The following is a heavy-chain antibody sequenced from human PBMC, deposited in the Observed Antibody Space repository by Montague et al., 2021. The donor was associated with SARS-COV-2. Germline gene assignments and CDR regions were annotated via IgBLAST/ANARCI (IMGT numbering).Heavy chain of an antibody. CDR2: ISSERTYI. CDR1: GFTFSRFS. Sequence: SLRLSCAASGFTFSRFSMNWVRQAPGKRLEWVASISSERTYILYAESVRGRFTVSRDNAQNLLFLQMNSLRAEDTALYYCARFETSKFYSSGVDVWGQGTTVTVSS. V-gene: IGHV3-21*01. J-gene: IGHJ6*02. CDR3: ARFETSKFYSSGVDV. D-gene: IGHD2-15*01.